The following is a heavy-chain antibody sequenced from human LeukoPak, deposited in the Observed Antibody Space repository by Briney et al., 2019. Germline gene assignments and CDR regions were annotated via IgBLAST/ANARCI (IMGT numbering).Heavy chain of an antibody. Sequence: GGSLRLSCAASGFTFSSYWMSWVRQAPGKGLEWVANIKQDGSEKYYVDSVKGRFTISRDNAKNSLYLQMNSLRSDDTAVYFCARDGGNNYFDYWGQGTLVTVSS. J-gene: IGHJ4*02. CDR2: IKQDGSEK. D-gene: IGHD4-23*01. CDR1: GFTFSSYW. CDR3: ARDGGNNYFDY. V-gene: IGHV3-7*03.